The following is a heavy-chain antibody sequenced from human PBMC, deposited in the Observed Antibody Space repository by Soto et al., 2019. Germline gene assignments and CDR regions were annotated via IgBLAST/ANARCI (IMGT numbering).Heavy chain of an antibody. CDR3: ARDSTRGLDNDY. CDR2: IWYDGSNK. D-gene: IGHD6-19*01. CDR1: GFTFSNYG. Sequence: QVQLVESGGGVVQPGRSLRLSCAASGFTFSNYGKHWVRQAPGKGREWVAGIWYDGSNKYYADSVKGRFTISRDNSKNTLYLQMNSLRAVDTAVYYCARDSTRGLDNDYWGQGTVVTVSS. V-gene: IGHV3-33*01. J-gene: IGHJ4*02.